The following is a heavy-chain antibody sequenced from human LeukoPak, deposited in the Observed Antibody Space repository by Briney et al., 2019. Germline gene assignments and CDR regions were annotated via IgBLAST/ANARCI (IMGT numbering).Heavy chain of an antibody. D-gene: IGHD6-19*01. Sequence: GGSLRLSCEASGFTFTTYSMSWVRQAPGKGLEWVANIKQDGSEKYYVDSVKGRFTISRDNAKNSLYLQMNSLRAEDTAVYYCARDRGSGWYPVYWGQGTLVTVSS. J-gene: IGHJ4*02. CDR2: IKQDGSEK. CDR3: ARDRGSGWYPVY. CDR1: GFTFTTYS. V-gene: IGHV3-7*01.